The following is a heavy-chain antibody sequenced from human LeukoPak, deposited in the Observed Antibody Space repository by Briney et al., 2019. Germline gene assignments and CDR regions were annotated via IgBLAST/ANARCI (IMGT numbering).Heavy chain of an antibody. J-gene: IGHJ4*02. Sequence: GGSLRLSCAASGFTFSGSAMHWVRQASGKGLEWVGRIRSKANSYATAYAASVKGRFTISRDDSKNTAYLQMNTLKTEDTAVYYCTSPLSNFDYWGQGTLVTVSS. V-gene: IGHV3-73*01. CDR1: GFTFSGSA. D-gene: IGHD3-3*02. CDR2: IRSKANSYAT. CDR3: TSPLSNFDY.